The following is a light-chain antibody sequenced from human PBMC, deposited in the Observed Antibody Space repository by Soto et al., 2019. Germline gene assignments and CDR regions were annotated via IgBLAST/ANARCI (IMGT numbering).Light chain of an antibody. V-gene: IGLV1-51*01. Sequence: QSVLTQPPSVSAAPGQKVTISCSGSSSNIGSNSVSWYQQRPGTAPKLLIYDNNKRPSGIPDRFSGSRCGTSATLGITGLQTGDEADYCCGTWDSSLTAGVVFGGGTKLTVL. CDR1: SSNIGSNS. J-gene: IGLJ2*01. CDR3: GTWDSSLTAGVV. CDR2: DNN.